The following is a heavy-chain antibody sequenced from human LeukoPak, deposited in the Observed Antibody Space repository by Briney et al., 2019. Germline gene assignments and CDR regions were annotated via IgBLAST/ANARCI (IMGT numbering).Heavy chain of an antibody. D-gene: IGHD3-10*01. CDR1: GYTFTGYY. CDR3: ARARSGSYYNAKYYFDY. Sequence: ASVKVSCKASGYTFTGYYMHWVRQAPGQGLEWMGRINPNSGGTNYAQKFQGGVTMTRDTSISTAYMELSRLRSDDTAVYYCARARSGSYYNAKYYFDYWGQGTLVTVSS. J-gene: IGHJ4*02. CDR2: INPNSGGT. V-gene: IGHV1-2*06.